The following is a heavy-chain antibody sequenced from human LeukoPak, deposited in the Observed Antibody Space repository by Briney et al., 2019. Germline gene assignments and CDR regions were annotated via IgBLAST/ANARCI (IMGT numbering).Heavy chain of an antibody. CDR1: GFTFSSYS. J-gene: IGHJ4*02. CDR2: ISSSSSYI. CDR3: ASLACSGGSCYSYTDY. D-gene: IGHD2-15*01. Sequence: GGSLRLSCAASGFTFSSYSMNWVRQAPGKGLEWVSSISSSSSYIYYADPVKGRFAISRDNAKNPLYLQMNSLRAEDTAVYYCASLACSGGSCYSYTDYWGQGTLVTVSS. V-gene: IGHV3-21*01.